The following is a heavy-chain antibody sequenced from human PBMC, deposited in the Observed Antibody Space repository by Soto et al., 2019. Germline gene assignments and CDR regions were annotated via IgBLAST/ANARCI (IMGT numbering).Heavy chain of an antibody. CDR3: AHRRNYDGSWNEGVFDY. Sequence: QITLKESGPTLVKPTQTLTLTCTFSGFSLTSRPVGVGWVRQPPGKALEWLAFMYWVDDKRYSPSLWSTLTVTKEASKDQVVLTLTNMDPVDTATYYCAHRRNYDGSWNEGVFDYWGQGILVTVSS. CDR1: GFSLTSRPVG. D-gene: IGHD3-16*01. J-gene: IGHJ4*02. CDR2: MYWVDDK. V-gene: IGHV2-5*02.